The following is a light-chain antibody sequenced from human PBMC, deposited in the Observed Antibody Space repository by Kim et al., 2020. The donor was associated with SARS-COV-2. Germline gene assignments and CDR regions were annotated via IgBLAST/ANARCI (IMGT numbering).Light chain of an antibody. CDR3: QQYGNSPRT. CDR2: DAS. Sequence: SPEERATLSCRASQSVSSSYLAWYQQKPGQAPRLLIYDASSRATGISDRFSGSGSGTDFTLTISRLEPEDFAVYYCQQYGNSPRTFGQGTKVDIK. V-gene: IGKV3-20*01. J-gene: IGKJ1*01. CDR1: QSVSSSY.